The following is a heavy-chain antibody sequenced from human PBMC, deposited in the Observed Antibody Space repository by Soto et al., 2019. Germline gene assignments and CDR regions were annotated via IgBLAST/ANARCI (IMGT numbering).Heavy chain of an antibody. CDR2: LNGGTGQT. D-gene: IGHD1-1*01. CDR3: ARGKGMEENYFYYGLDI. Sequence: ASVKVSFKASRYTFSTYAMHWVRQAPGQSLEWMGWLNGGTGQTRYSQKFQDRVIITRDTSASTGYMELSSLTSEDTAVYYCARGKGMEENYFYYGLDIWGQGTTVTVSS. V-gene: IGHV1-3*01. CDR1: RYTFSTYA. J-gene: IGHJ6*02.